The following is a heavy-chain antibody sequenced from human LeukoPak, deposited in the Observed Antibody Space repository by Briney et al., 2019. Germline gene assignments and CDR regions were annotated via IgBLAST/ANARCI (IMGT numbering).Heavy chain of an antibody. CDR1: GFTFSSYA. CDR3: AKEAGEWYQLLQALDY. V-gene: IGHV3-30-3*02. CDR2: ISYDGSNK. D-gene: IGHD2-2*01. Sequence: HPGGSLRLSCAASGFTFSSYAMHWVRQAPGKGLEWVAVISYDGSNKYYADSVKGRFTISRDNSKNTLYLQMNSLRAEDTAVYYCAKEAGEWYQLLQALDYWGQGTLVTVSS. J-gene: IGHJ4*02.